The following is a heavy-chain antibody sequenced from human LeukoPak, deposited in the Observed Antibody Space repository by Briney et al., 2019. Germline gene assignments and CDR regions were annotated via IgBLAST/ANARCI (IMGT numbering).Heavy chain of an antibody. V-gene: IGHV3-23*01. J-gene: IGHJ4*02. Sequence: GGTLRLSCAASGFAFSSYGMSWVRQAPGKGLDWVSTISVSVTSTYYADSVKGRFTISRDNSKNTLYLQMNSLRAEDTAVYYCAKDRYYGSGSYTDFDYWGQGTLVTVSS. CDR1: GFAFSSYG. CDR3: AKDRYYGSGSYTDFDY. CDR2: ISVSVTST. D-gene: IGHD3-10*01.